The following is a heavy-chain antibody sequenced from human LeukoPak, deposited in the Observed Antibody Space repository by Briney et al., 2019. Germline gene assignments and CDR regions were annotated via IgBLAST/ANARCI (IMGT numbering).Heavy chain of an antibody. J-gene: IGHJ4*02. Sequence: GGSLRLSCAASGFPFSGYWMPWVRQAPGKGPGWVSRIDNDGSSTTYADSVKGRFTISRDNAKNTLYLQMSSLRGEDTAVYYCARAAYMSSPDYWGQGTLVTVSS. CDR2: IDNDGSST. D-gene: IGHD6-6*01. V-gene: IGHV3-74*01. CDR1: GFPFSGYW. CDR3: ARAAYMSSPDY.